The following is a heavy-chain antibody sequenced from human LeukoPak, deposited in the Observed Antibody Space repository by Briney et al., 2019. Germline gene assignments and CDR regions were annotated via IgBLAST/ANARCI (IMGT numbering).Heavy chain of an antibody. CDR1: GGSISHYY. V-gene: IGHV4-4*09. D-gene: IGHD3-3*01. Sequence: SETLSLTCTVSGGSISHYYWSWIRQPPGKGLEWIAYIYTSGTTNNYTSGSTNYNPSLKSRVTISVDTSKNQFSLRLSSVTAADTAVYLCARQRFPALDFDLWGRGTLVTVSS. J-gene: IGHJ2*01. CDR3: ARQRFPALDFDL. CDR2: IYTSGTTNNYTSGST.